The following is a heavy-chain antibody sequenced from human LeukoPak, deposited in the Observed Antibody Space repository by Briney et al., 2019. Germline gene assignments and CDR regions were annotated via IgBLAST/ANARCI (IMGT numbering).Heavy chain of an antibody. CDR3: ARGLRYFDWLTHYYYGMDV. D-gene: IGHD3-9*01. CDR2: INHSGST. V-gene: IGHV4-34*01. Sequence: SETLSLTYAVYGGSFSGYYWSWIRQPPGKGLEWIGEINHSGSTNYNPSLKSRVTISVDTSKNQFSLKLSYVTAADTAVYYRARGLRYFDWLTHYYYGMDVWGQGTTVTVSS. CDR1: GGSFSGYY. J-gene: IGHJ6*02.